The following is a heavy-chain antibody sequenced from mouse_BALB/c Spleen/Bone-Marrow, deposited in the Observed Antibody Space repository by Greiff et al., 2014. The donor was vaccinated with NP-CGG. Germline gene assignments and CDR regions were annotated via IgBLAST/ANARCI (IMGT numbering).Heavy chain of an antibody. Sequence: DVKLVESGGGLVKPVGSLKLSCAASGFAFSSYDMSWVRQTPEKRLEWVAYISSGGGSTYYPDTVKGRFTISRDNAKNTLYLQMSSLKSEDTAMYYCARPLYDYGNSPFYAMDYWGQGTSVTVSS. V-gene: IGHV5-12-1*01. D-gene: IGHD1-1*01. CDR1: GFAFSSYD. CDR2: ISSGGGST. CDR3: ARPLYDYGNSPFYAMDY. J-gene: IGHJ4*01.